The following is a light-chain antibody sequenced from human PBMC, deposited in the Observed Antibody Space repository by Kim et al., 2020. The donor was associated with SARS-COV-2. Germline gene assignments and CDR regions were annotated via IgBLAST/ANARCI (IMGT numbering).Light chain of an antibody. V-gene: IGKV1-5*01. CDR1: QSISSW. J-gene: IGKJ2*02. Sequence: DIQMTQSPSTLSESVGDRVTITCRASQSISSWLAWYQQKPGKAPKLLIYDASSLESGVPSRFSGSGSGTEFTLTISSLQPDDFATYYCQQYNSYPWTFGQGTKLEI. CDR3: QQYNSYPWT. CDR2: DAS.